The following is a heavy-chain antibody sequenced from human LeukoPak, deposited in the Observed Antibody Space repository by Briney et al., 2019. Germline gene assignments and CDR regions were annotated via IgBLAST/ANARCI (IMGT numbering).Heavy chain of an antibody. D-gene: IGHD3-22*01. CDR3: ARAVDKGTGYYMDF. V-gene: IGHV3-30*02. CDR2: ILFDGSKK. CDR1: GFTFSHHG. J-gene: IGHJ4*02. Sequence: GGSLRLSCAASGFTFSHHGMHWVRQAPGKGLEWVAFILFDGSKKYFVDSVKGRFTISRDNSTNAVSLQMNNLRTEDTAMYYCARAVDKGTGYYMDFWGQGTLVTVSS.